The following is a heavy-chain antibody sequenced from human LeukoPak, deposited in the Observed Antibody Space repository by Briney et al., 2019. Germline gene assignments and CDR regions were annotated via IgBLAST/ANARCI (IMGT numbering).Heavy chain of an antibody. CDR3: AKAAGEGPNYYDSSGYYYDFDY. Sequence: GGSLRLSCAASGFTFDDYAMHWVRQAPGKGLEWVSGISWNSGSIGYADSVKGRFTISRDNAKNSLYLQMNSLRAEDTALYYCAKAAGEGPNYYDSSGYYYDFDYWGQGTLVTVSS. CDR1: GFTFDDYA. V-gene: IGHV3-9*01. D-gene: IGHD3-22*01. CDR2: ISWNSGSI. J-gene: IGHJ4*02.